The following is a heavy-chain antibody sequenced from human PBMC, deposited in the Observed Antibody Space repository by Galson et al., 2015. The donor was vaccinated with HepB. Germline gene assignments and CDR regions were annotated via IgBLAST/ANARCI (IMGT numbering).Heavy chain of an antibody. D-gene: IGHD1-7*01. J-gene: IGHJ4*02. CDR3: AKAGTIVSPVDY. Sequence: SLRLSCAASGFTFSSYGMHWVRQAPGKGLEWVAVISYDGNNKYYADSVKGRFTISRDNSKNTLYLQMNSLRAEDTAMYYCAKAGTIVSPVDYWGQGTLVTVSS. CDR2: ISYDGNNK. V-gene: IGHV3-30*18. CDR1: GFTFSSYG.